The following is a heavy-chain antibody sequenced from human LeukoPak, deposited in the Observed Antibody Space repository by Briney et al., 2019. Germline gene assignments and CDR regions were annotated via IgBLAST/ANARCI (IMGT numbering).Heavy chain of an antibody. J-gene: IGHJ4*02. CDR2: IKQDGSEK. V-gene: IGHV3-7*01. CDR3: ARAREDLRGYSYGYSDY. D-gene: IGHD5-18*01. Sequence: GGSLRLSCAASGFTFSSYWMSWVRQAPGKGLEWVANIKQDGSEKYYVDSVKGRFTISRDNAKNSLYLQMNSLRAEDTAVYYCARAREDLRGYSYGYSDYWGQGTLVTVSS. CDR1: GFTFSSYW.